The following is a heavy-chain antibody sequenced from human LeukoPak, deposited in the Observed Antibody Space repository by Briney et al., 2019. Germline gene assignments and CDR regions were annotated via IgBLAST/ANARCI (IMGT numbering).Heavy chain of an antibody. CDR3: ARAQRVHFDY. V-gene: IGHV3-30*03. D-gene: IGHD3-10*01. CDR2: ISYDGSDK. Sequence: PGGSLRLSCAASGFTFSRYGIHWVRQAPGKGLEWVAVISYDGSDKYYADFVKGRFTISRDNSKNTLYLQMNSLRAEDTAVYYCARAQRVHFDYWGQGTLVTVSS. CDR1: GFTFSRYG. J-gene: IGHJ4*02.